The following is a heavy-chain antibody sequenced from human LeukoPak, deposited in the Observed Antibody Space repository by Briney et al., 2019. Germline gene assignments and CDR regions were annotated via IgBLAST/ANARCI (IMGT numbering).Heavy chain of an antibody. J-gene: IGHJ3*02. D-gene: IGHD6-13*01. CDR1: GGSISSGSYY. V-gene: IGHV4-61*02. CDR3: ARDLAAAGDDAFDI. CDR2: IYTSGST. Sequence: PSETLSLTCTVSGGSISSGSYYWSWVRQPAGKGLEWIGRIYTSGSTNYNPSLKSRITISVDTSKNQFSLKLSSVTAADTAVYYCARDLAAAGDDAFDIWGQGTMVSVSS.